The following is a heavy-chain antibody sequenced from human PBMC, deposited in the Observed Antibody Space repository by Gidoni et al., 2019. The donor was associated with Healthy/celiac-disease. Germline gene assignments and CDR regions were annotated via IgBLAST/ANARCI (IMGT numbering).Heavy chain of an antibody. Sequence: EAQLVESGGGLVQPGGSLRLSCAASGFTFSSYDMHWVRQATGKGLEWVSAIGTAGDTYYPGSVKGRFTISRENAKNSLYLQMNSLRAGDTAVYYCARDLGTIAVAGTYGMDVWGQGTTVTVSS. CDR1: GFTFSSYD. CDR2: IGTAGDT. D-gene: IGHD6-19*01. CDR3: ARDLGTIAVAGTYGMDV. J-gene: IGHJ6*02. V-gene: IGHV3-13*01.